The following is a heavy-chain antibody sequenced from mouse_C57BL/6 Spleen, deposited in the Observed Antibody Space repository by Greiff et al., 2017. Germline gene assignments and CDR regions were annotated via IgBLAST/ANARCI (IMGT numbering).Heavy chain of an antibody. J-gene: IGHJ3*01. CDR2: IDPSDSYT. D-gene: IGHD1-1*01. CDR1: GYTFTSYW. CDR3: AREGITTVVGRAWFAY. Sequence: QVQLQQPGAELVKPGASVKLSCKASGYTFTSYWMQWVKQRPGQGLEWIGEIDPSDSYTNYNQKFKGKATLTVDTSSSTAYMQLSSLTSEDSAVYYCAREGITTVVGRAWFAYWGQGTLVTVSA. V-gene: IGHV1-50*01.